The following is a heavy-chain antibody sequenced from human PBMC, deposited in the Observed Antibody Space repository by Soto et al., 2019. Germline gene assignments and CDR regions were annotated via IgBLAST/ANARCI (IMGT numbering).Heavy chain of an antibody. CDR2: INGRGRNA. CDR1: GFNFRTYD. J-gene: IGHJ4*02. Sequence: GGSLRLSCAASGFNFRTYDMSWVRQTPWKGLEWVSTINGRGRNADYADSVKGRFTTSRDNSKNMLYLQMNSLIADDTAVYYCAYRTGFDYWGQGALVTVSS. V-gene: IGHV3-23*01. CDR3: AYRTGFDY.